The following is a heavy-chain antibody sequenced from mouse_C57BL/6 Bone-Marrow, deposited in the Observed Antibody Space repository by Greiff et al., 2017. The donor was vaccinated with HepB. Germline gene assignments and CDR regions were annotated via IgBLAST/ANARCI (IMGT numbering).Heavy chain of an antibody. CDR3: SSIYGNCAYYFDICC. V-gene: IGHV2-2*01. Sequence: QVQLQQSGPGLVQPSQSLSITCTVSGFSLTSYGVHWVRQSPGKGLEWLGGIWSGGSTDYNAAFISRMSNSKDNSKSQVFFIMNSLRADDAATYYCSSIYGNCAYYFDICCWGTGITVT. CDR2: IWSGGST. CDR1: GFSLTSYG. D-gene: IGHD2-1*01. J-gene: IGHJ1*03.